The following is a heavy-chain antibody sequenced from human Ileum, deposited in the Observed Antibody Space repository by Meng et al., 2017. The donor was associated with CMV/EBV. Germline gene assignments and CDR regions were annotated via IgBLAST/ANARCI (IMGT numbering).Heavy chain of an antibody. CDR1: GFYFSSFL. Sequence: CAAFGFYFSSFLRHAVRQGLGGVRGWVSLIGPEDTVTHYEDSVKIRFANSRDKAKNTVCLQMDSLRPEDTSVYYCARGGAESPRGYDLWGQGALVTVSS. V-gene: IGHV3-74*01. CDR2: IGPEDTVT. J-gene: IGHJ4*02. D-gene: IGHD3-16*01. CDR3: ARGGAESPRGYDL.